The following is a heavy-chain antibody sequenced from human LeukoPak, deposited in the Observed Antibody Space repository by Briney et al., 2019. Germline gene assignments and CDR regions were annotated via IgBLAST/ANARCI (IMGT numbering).Heavy chain of an antibody. D-gene: IGHD3-22*01. CDR3: ARDLTNYYDSSGYSYSSPDY. V-gene: IGHV3-30*01. J-gene: IGHJ4*02. CDR1: GFTFSSSA. CDR2: ISYDGSNK. Sequence: GGSLRLSCAASGFTFSSSAMHWVRQAPGKGLEWVAVISYDGSNKYYADSVKGRFTISRDNSKKTLYLQMNSLRAEDTAAYYCARDLTNYYDSSGYSYSSPDYWGQGTLVTVSS.